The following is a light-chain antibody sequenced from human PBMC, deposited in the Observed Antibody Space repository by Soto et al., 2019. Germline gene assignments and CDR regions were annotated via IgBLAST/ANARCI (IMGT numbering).Light chain of an antibody. Sequence: DIVMTQSPDSLAVSLGERATINCKSSQSVLYSSNNKNYLGWYQQKTGQPPKLLIYWASTRESGVPDRFSGRGSGTDFTLTISSLQAEDVAVYYCQQYYSIPITFGQGTRLEIK. CDR2: WAS. CDR1: QSVLYSSNNKNY. CDR3: QQYYSIPIT. V-gene: IGKV4-1*01. J-gene: IGKJ5*01.